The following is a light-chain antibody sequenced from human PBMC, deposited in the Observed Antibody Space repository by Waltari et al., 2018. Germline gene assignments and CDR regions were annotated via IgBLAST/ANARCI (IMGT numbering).Light chain of an antibody. CDR3: QHYVRLPVT. CDR2: AAS. CDR1: QSVSRT. V-gene: IGKV3-20*01. J-gene: IGKJ1*01. Sequence: EIVLTQSPGTLSLSPGERATLSCRASQSVSRTLAWYQQKPGQAPSLLIYAASTRATGIPDRFSGSGSGTDFRLTISRLEPEDFAVYYCQHYVRLPVTFGQGTKVEIK.